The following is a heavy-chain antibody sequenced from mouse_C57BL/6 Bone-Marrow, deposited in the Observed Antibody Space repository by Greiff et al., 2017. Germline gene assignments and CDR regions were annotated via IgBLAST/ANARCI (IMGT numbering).Heavy chain of an antibody. Sequence: EVKVEESGGGLVQPGGSMKLSCAASGFTFSDAWMDWVRQSPEQGLEWVAEIRNKANNPATYYAESVKGRFTISRDDSKSSVYLQMNSLRAEDTGIYYCTRVTGSAMDYWGQGTSVTVSS. CDR1: GFTFSDAW. J-gene: IGHJ4*01. CDR3: TRVTGSAMDY. CDR2: IRNKANNPAT. V-gene: IGHV6-6*01.